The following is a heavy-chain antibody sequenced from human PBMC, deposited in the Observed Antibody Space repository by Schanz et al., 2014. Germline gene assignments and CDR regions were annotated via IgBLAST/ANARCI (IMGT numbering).Heavy chain of an antibody. J-gene: IGHJ5*02. Sequence: EVQLLESGGGLVQPGGSLRLSCAASGFTFGDYAMTWVRQAPGKGLEWVSAINTGVNTYYADSVRGRFTMSRDNSKNTLYLQMNSLRAGDAAVYYCTRDVRLDRRGNWFDPWGQGTLVAVSA. CDR2: INTGVNT. CDR1: GFTFGDYA. CDR3: TRDVRLDRRGNWFDP. D-gene: IGHD1-1*01. V-gene: IGHV3-23*01.